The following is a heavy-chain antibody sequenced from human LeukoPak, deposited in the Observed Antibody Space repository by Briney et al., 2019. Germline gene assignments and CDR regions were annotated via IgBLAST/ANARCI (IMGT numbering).Heavy chain of an antibody. D-gene: IGHD3-10*01. V-gene: IGHV4-31*03. CDR1: GGSISSGGYY. CDR2: IYYSGST. J-gene: IGHJ4*02. Sequence: SETLSLTRTVSGGSISSGGYYWSWIRQHPGKGLEWIGYIYYSGSTYYNPSLKRRVTISVDTSKNQFSMKLSSVTAADTAVYYCARGHSSGSYYSDWGQGTLVTVSS. CDR3: ARGHSSGSYYSD.